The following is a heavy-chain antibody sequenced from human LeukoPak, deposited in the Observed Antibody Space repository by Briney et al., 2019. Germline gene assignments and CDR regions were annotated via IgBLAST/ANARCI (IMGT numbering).Heavy chain of an antibody. D-gene: IGHD2-2*01. CDR3: ASIPLYSSSWYFDN. J-gene: IGHJ4*02. CDR1: GGSISTSSYY. Sequence: SETLSLTCTVPGGSISTSSYYWGWIRQPPGKGLEWIGTIYYSGSTYYNPSLKSRVTISVDTSNQFSLKLSSVTAADTAVYYCASIPLYSSSWYFDNWGQGTLVTVSS. CDR2: IYYSGST. V-gene: IGHV4-39*01.